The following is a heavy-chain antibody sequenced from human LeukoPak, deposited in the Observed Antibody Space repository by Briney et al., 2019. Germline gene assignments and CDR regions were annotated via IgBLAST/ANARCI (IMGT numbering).Heavy chain of an antibody. V-gene: IGHV3-30*18. J-gene: IGHJ4*02. Sequence: GGSLRLSCVAPGFTFNNYGMHWVRQGPGKGLEWVAVISYDGSNKYYADSVKGRFTISRDNSKNTLYVQMNSLRPEDTAVYYCAKGSYYDQIPESDYWGQGTLVTVSS. CDR2: ISYDGSNK. CDR1: GFTFNNYG. D-gene: IGHD3-22*01. CDR3: AKGSYYDQIPESDY.